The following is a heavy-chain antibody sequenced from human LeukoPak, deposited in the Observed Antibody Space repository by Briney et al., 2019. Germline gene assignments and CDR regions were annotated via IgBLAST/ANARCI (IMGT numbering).Heavy chain of an antibody. CDR1: GYTFSSYY. Sequence: ASVKVSCKASGYTFSSYYVHWVRQAPGQGLEWMGMIIPSDGFTSYAQKFQGRVTMTRDMSTSTVYMELSSLRSEDTAVYYCARDFGNDYVFSYWGQGTLVTVSS. D-gene: IGHD3-16*01. J-gene: IGHJ4*02. V-gene: IGHV1-46*01. CDR3: ARDFGNDYVFSY. CDR2: IIPSDGFT.